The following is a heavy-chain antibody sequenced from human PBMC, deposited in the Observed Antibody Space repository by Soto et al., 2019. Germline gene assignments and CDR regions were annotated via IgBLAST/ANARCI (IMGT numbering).Heavy chain of an antibody. CDR2: INSDGSST. V-gene: IGHV3-74*01. CDR1: GFTFSSYW. CDR3: ARDRVLGGGGGMDV. J-gene: IGHJ6*02. Sequence: PGGSLRLACAASGFTFSSYWMHWVRQAPGKGLVWVSRINSDGSSTSYADSVKGRFTISRDNAKNALYLQMNSLRAEDTAVYYCARDRVLGGGGGMDVWGQGTTVTVSS. D-gene: IGHD3-16*01.